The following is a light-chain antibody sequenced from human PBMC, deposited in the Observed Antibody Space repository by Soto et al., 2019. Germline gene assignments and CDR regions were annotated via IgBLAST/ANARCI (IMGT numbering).Light chain of an antibody. CDR2: LGT. CDR1: QSLLFTNGNTH. V-gene: IGKV2-28*01. J-gene: IGKJ2*02. Sequence: EIEMSQSPLSLPVTPGEPASISCRSSQSLLFTNGNTHLDWYLQKPGQSPQLLMYLGTNPASGVPDRFSGSGTDTDFTVKVSRVEAEDGGIYYCMTTLRIPRTVGPGTKVEI. CDR3: MTTLRIPRT.